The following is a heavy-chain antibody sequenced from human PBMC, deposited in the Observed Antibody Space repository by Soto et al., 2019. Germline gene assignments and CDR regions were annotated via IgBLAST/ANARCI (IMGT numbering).Heavy chain of an antibody. Sequence: GASVKVSCKASGGTFSSYAISWVRQAPGQGLEWMGGIIPIFGTANYAQKFQGRVTITADESTSTAYMELSSLRSEDTAVYYCARSTLSYSSVSDYWGQGTLVTVSS. CDR3: ARSTLSYSSVSDY. CDR2: IIPIFGTA. V-gene: IGHV1-69*13. D-gene: IGHD6-19*01. CDR1: GGTFSSYA. J-gene: IGHJ4*02.